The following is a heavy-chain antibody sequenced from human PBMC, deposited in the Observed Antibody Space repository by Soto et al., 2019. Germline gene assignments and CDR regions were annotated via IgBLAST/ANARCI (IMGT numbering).Heavy chain of an antibody. Sequence: PGGSLRLSCAASGFTFSSYAMSWVRQAPGKGLEWVSAISGSGGCTYYADSVKGRFTISRDNSKNTLYLQMNSLRAEDTAVYYCAKDYYDSSGLNDYWGQGTLVTVSS. CDR3: AKDYYDSSGLNDY. CDR2: ISGSGGCT. V-gene: IGHV3-23*01. D-gene: IGHD3-22*01. J-gene: IGHJ4*02. CDR1: GFTFSSYA.